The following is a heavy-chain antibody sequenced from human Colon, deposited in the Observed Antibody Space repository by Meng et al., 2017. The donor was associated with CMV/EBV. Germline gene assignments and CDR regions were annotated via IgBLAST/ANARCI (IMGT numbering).Heavy chain of an antibody. CDR3: AKDRAYCGSFSCSPNYFDG. CDR1: GFTFNRNS. J-gene: IGHJ4*02. V-gene: IGHV3-23*01. CDR2: INGVGDIT. D-gene: IGHD2-21*01. Sequence: GGSLRLSCAASGFTFNRNSMSWVRQAPGKGLEWVSGINGVGDITHYADSVKGRFTISRDNSKNTLYLRMIDLRAEDTAMYYCAKDRAYCGSFSCSPNYFDGWGQGNLVTVSS.